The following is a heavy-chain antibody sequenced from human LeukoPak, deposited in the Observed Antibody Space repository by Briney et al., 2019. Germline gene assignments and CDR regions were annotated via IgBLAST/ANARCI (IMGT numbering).Heavy chain of an antibody. D-gene: IGHD1-26*01. CDR3: AKDLQWELPRGDALDI. J-gene: IGHJ3*02. CDR1: GYTFTDYY. V-gene: IGHV1-2*02. Sequence: ASVKVSCKSSGYTFTDYYMQWVRQAPGQGLEWMGWINPKSGGTNYAQNFQGRVTMTRNTSISTAYMELSRLRSDDTAVYYCAKDLQWELPRGDALDIWGQGTMATVSS. CDR2: INPKSGGT.